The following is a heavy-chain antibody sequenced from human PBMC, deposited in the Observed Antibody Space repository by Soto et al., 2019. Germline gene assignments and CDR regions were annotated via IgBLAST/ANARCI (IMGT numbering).Heavy chain of an antibody. D-gene: IGHD2-15*01. Sequence: QVQVVQSGAEVKKPGSSVKVSCKASGGTFSSYAVSWVRQAPGQGLEWMGGIIPIIGTAEYAEKFQGRVTSIADESTSTAYMELSSLRSEDTAVYYCARATKGGYCSGGSCHSFDYWGQGTLVSVSS. V-gene: IGHV1-69*01. J-gene: IGHJ4*02. CDR2: IIPIIGTA. CDR1: GGTFSSYA. CDR3: ARATKGGYCSGGSCHSFDY.